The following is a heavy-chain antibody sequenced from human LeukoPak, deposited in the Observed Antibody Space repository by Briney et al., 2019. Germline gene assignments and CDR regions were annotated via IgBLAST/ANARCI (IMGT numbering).Heavy chain of an antibody. Sequence: GASVKVSCKASGYTFTSYDINWVRQATGQGLEWMGWMNPNSGNTGYAQKFQGRVTITRNTSISTAYMELSSLRSEDTAVYYCARGHRVWGCYRYHNWFDPWGQGTLVTVSS. CDR1: GYTFTSYD. CDR2: MNPNSGNT. V-gene: IGHV1-8*03. J-gene: IGHJ5*02. D-gene: IGHD3-16*02. CDR3: ARGHRVWGCYRYHNWFDP.